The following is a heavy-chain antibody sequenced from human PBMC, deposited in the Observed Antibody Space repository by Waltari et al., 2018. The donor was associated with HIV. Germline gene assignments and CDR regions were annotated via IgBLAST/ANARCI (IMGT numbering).Heavy chain of an antibody. CDR2: IYYSGST. Sequence: QVQLQESGPGLVKPSETLSLTCTVSGGSISSYYWSWIRQPPGKGLEWIWYIYYSGSTNYNPSLKSRVTISVDTSKNQFSLKLSSVTAADTAVYYCARGHIVLVPAGYDAFDIWGQGTMVTVSS. CDR1: GGSISSYY. CDR3: ARGHIVLVPAGYDAFDI. D-gene: IGHD2-2*01. J-gene: IGHJ3*02. V-gene: IGHV4-59*01.